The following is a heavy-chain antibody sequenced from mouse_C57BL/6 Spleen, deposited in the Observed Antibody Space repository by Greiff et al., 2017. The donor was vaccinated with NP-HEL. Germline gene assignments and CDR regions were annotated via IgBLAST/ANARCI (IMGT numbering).Heavy chain of an antibody. V-gene: IGHV1-81*01. CDR1: GYTFTSYG. J-gene: IGHJ3*01. CDR2: IYPRSGDT. CDR3: ARGDYGSSYPFAY. Sequence: VKLLESGAELVRPGASVKLSCKASGYTFTSYGISWVKQRTGQGLEWIGEIYPRSGDTYYNEKFKGKATLTEDKSSSQAYMGLRSLTSEDSAVYFCARGDYGSSYPFAYWGQGTLVTVSA. D-gene: IGHD1-1*01.